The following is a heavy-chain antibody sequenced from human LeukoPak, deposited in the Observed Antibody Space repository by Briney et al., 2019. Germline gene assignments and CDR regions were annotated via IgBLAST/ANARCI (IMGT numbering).Heavy chain of an antibody. D-gene: IGHD2-21*01. J-gene: IGHJ6*03. CDR2: INPNSGGT. CDR3: AREAPSTKLRYMDV. Sequence: ASVKVSCKASGYTFTSYGISWVRQAPGQGLEWMGWINPNSGGTNYAQKFQGRVTMTRDTSISTAYMELSRLRSDDTAVYYCAREAPSTKLRYMDVWGKGTTVTVSS. CDR1: GYTFTSYG. V-gene: IGHV1-2*02.